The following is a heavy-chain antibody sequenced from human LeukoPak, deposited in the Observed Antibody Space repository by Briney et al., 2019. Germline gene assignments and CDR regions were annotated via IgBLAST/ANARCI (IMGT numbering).Heavy chain of an antibody. J-gene: IGHJ3*02. D-gene: IGHD6-13*01. CDR3: AKDRSSSWYTNAFDI. Sequence: GGTLRLSCAASGFTFSSYGMSWVRQAPGKGLEWVSAISGSGGSTYYADSVKGRFTISRDNSKNTLYLQMNSLRAEDTAVYYCAKDRSSSWYTNAFDIWGQGTMVTVSS. V-gene: IGHV3-23*01. CDR2: ISGSGGST. CDR1: GFTFSSYG.